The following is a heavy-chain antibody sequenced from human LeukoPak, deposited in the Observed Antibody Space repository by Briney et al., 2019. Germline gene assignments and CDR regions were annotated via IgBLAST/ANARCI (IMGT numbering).Heavy chain of an antibody. CDR1: GFTFSTYW. D-gene: IGHD1-26*01. Sequence: GGSLRLSCAGSGFTFSTYWMAWVRQAPGKGLEWVANIKGDESAKHQADSVKGRFTIFRDNAQNSVYLQMSSLRGEDTAVYYCARDVGGSLDYWGQGTLVTVSS. CDR2: IKGDESAK. V-gene: IGHV3-7*01. J-gene: IGHJ4*02. CDR3: ARDVGGSLDY.